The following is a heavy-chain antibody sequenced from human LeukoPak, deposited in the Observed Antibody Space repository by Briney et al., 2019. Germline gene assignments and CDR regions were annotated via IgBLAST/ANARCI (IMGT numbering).Heavy chain of an antibody. D-gene: IGHD1-1*01. Sequence: GGSLRLSCAASGFTFSDNYMTWVRQAPGKGLEWLSYISGNGAVIQYADSVKGRFTISRDNAKNLLYLQMDSLRVEDTAIYYCARDPRTVRIWGQGTLVTVSS. CDR2: ISGNGAVI. V-gene: IGHV3-11*04. CDR3: ARDPRTVRI. J-gene: IGHJ4*02. CDR1: GFTFSDNY.